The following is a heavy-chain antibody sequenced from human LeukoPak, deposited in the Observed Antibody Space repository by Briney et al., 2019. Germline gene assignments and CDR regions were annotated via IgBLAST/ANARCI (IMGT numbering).Heavy chain of an antibody. D-gene: IGHD3-22*01. J-gene: IGHJ4*02. CDR2: INAGNGNT. CDR3: ARVSAGDPYYYDSSAVPFDY. CDR1: GYTFTSYA. Sequence: ASVTVSCKASGYTFTSYAMHWVRQAPGQRLEWMGWINAGNGNTKYSQKFQGRVTITRDTPASTAYMELSSLRSEDTAVYYCARVSAGDPYYYDSSAVPFDYWGQGTLVTVSS. V-gene: IGHV1-3*01.